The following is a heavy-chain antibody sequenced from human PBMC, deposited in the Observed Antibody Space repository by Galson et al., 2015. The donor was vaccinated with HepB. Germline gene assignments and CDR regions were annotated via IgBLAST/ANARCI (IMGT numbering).Heavy chain of an antibody. CDR2: INPSGGSP. CDR3: ARDEDTKMLSFDH. Sequence: SVKVSCKASGYRFTNYYIHWVRQAPGQGLEWMGVINPSGGSPVYAQKIQGRVTMTRDTSTSTVYMELSNLRSEDSAVYYCARDEDTKMLSFDHWGQGSPVTVSS. V-gene: IGHV1-46*01. D-gene: IGHD3-10*02. CDR1: GYRFTNYY. J-gene: IGHJ5*02.